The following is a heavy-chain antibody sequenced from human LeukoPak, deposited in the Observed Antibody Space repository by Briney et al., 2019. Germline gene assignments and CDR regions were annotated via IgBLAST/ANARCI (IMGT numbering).Heavy chain of an antibody. CDR3: AKSQLRYCSGGSCFDAFDI. CDR2: ISYDGGNI. V-gene: IGHV3-30*18. D-gene: IGHD2-15*01. CDR1: GFIFSSYG. Sequence: GGSLRLSCAASGFIFSSYGMHWVRQAPGKGLEWVAVISYDGGNISYTDSVKGRFTISRDNSKNTLYLQMNSLRAEDTALYYCAKSQLRYCSGGSCFDAFDIWGQGTMVTVSS. J-gene: IGHJ3*02.